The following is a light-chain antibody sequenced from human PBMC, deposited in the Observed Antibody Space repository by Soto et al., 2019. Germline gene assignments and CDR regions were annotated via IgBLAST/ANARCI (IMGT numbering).Light chain of an antibody. J-gene: IGKJ4*01. CDR2: GAS. CDR3: QQYNKWPPLT. CDR1: QNIFNN. V-gene: IGKV3-15*01. Sequence: EVVMTQSPATLSVSLGETATLSCRASQNIFNNLAWYQQKRGQAPRLLVYGASTRATGIPARFSGSGSGTEFTLTISSLQSEDFAVYYCQQYNKWPPLTFGGGTKVEIK.